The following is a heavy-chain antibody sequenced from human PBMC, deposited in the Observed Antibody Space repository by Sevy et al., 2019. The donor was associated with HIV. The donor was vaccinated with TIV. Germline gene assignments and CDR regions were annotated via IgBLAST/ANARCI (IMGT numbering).Heavy chain of an antibody. CDR2: LYYSGST. CDR3: ARDMLGYCSSTSCYAEGYFDY. D-gene: IGHD2-2*01. J-gene: IGHJ4*02. V-gene: IGHV4-59*01. Sequence: SETLSLTCTVSGGSISSYYCSWIRQPPGKGLEWIGYLYYSGSTNYNPSLKSRVTISVDTSKNQFSLKLSSVTAADTAVYYCARDMLGYCSSTSCYAEGYFDYWGQGTLVTVSS. CDR1: GGSISSYY.